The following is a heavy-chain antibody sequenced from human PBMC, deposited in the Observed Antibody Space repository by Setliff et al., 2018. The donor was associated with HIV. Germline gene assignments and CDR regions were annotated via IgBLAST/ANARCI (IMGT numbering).Heavy chain of an antibody. V-gene: IGHV3-33*06. CDR1: GFTFSNYG. Sequence: GGSLRLSCAASGFTFSNYGMHWVRQAPGKGPEWVALLWYDGINKYYGDSVKGRFTISRDNSKNTLYLQMNSLRGEEPAVYYCVKVIGGGGRPGMTLFHELDYWGQGTQVTVSS. J-gene: IGHJ4*02. CDR2: LWYDGINK. CDR3: VKVIGGGGRPGMTLFHELDY. D-gene: IGHD2-21*01.